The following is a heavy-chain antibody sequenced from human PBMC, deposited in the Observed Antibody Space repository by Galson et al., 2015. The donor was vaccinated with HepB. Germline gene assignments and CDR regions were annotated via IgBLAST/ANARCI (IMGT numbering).Heavy chain of an antibody. D-gene: IGHD6-13*01. J-gene: IGHJ6*02. CDR2: IRSKAYGGTT. Sequence: SLRLSCAASGFTFGDYAMSWFRQAPGKGLEWVGFIRSKAYGGTTEYAASVKGRFTISRDDSKSIAYLQMNSLKTEDTAVYYCTRGGGAAAGPYYYYYYGMDVWGQGTTVTVSS. V-gene: IGHV3-49*03. CDR3: TRGGGAAAGPYYYYYYGMDV. CDR1: GFTFGDYA.